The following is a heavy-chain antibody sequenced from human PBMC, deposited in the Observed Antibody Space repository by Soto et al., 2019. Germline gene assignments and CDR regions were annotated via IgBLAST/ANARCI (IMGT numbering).Heavy chain of an antibody. D-gene: IGHD3-10*01. CDR2: INHSGST. Sequence: SETLSLTCAVYGGSFSGYDCSWIRQPPWKGLEWIGEINHSGSTNYNPSLKSRATISVDTSKNQFSLKLSSVTAADTAVYYCARLSPGEKSLGKEYYFDYWGQGTLVTVSS. J-gene: IGHJ4*02. CDR3: ARLSPGEKSLGKEYYFDY. CDR1: GGSFSGYD. V-gene: IGHV4-34*01.